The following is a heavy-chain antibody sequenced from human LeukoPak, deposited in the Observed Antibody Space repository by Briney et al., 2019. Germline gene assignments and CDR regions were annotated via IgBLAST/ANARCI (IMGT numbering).Heavy chain of an antibody. V-gene: IGHV4-39*01. J-gene: IGHJ4*02. Sequence: SETLSLTCTVSGGSIITSNYYWGWIRQSPGKELEWIGSMYYSGSTYYNPSLKSRVTISVDTSKNQFSLKVTSVTAADTAVYYCARHGSDWTFDYWGQGTLVTVSS. CDR2: MYYSGST. CDR1: GGSIITSNYY. CDR3: ARHGSDWTFDY. D-gene: IGHD6-19*01.